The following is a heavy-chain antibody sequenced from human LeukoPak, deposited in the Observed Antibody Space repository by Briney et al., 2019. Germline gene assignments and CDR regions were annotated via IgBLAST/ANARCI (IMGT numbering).Heavy chain of an antibody. CDR3: ARTYYYDSSGYSAYDY. CDR1: GYTFTSHG. J-gene: IGHJ4*02. D-gene: IGHD3-22*01. V-gene: IGHV1-18*01. CDR2: IGADNSNT. Sequence: ASVKVSCKASGYTFTSHGISWVRQAPGQGLEWMGWIGADNSNTNYAQKLQGRVTMTTDTSTSTAYMELRSLRSDDTAVYYCARTYYYDSSGYSAYDYWGQGTLVTVSS.